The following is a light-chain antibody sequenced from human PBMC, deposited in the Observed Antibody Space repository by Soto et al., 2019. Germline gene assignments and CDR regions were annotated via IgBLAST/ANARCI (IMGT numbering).Light chain of an antibody. V-gene: IGKV1-33*01. CDR3: QQYDNLICT. Sequence: DIKMTQSPSSLSASIGDRVTITCPASHDISDYLNWYHQKPGKAPELLIYDASNLQTGVPSRFSGRGSGTNFFLTLSGLQPEDIGTYYCQQYDNLICTFGPGTKV. CDR1: HDISDY. CDR2: DAS. J-gene: IGKJ3*01.